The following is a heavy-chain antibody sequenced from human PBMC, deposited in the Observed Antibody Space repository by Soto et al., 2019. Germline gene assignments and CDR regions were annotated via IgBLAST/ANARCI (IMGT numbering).Heavy chain of an antibody. Sequence: GASVKVSCKASGYIFINYYIHWVRQAPGQGLEWIGIINPNGGSTNYAQKFRGRVTMARDTSTSTAYMDLSSLRSDDTAVYYCAVVVAAAGTPFDYWGQGTLVTVSS. J-gene: IGHJ4*02. V-gene: IGHV1-46*01. CDR2: INPNGGST. CDR3: AVVVAAAGTPFDY. D-gene: IGHD6-13*01. CDR1: GYIFINYY.